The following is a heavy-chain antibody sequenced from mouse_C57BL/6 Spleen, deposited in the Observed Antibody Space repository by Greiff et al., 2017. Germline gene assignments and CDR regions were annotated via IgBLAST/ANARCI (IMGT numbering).Heavy chain of an antibody. CDR2: IYPGDGDT. V-gene: IGHV1-82*01. CDR1: GYAFSSSW. Sequence: VQLQQSGPELVKPGASVKISCKASGYAFSSSWMNWVKQRPGKGLEWIGRIYPGDGDTNYNGKFKGKATLTADKSSSTAYMQLSSLTSEDSAVYCCARGLRDYWGQGTTLTVSS. J-gene: IGHJ2*01. D-gene: IGHD2-2*01. CDR3: ARGLRDY.